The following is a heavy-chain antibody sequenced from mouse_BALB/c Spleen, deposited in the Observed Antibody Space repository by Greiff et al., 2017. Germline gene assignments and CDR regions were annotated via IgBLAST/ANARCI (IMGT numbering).Heavy chain of an antibody. CDR2: INSNGGST. D-gene: IGHD2-4*01. V-gene: IGHV5-6-3*01. J-gene: IGHJ2*01. Sequence: EVQVVDSGGGLVQPGGSLKLSCAASGFTFSSYGMSWVRQTPDKRLELVATINSNGGSTYYPDSVKGRFTISRDNAKNTLYLQMSSLKSEDTAMYYCARDDYDSFDYWGQGTTLTVSS. CDR3: ARDDYDSFDY. CDR1: GFTFSSYG.